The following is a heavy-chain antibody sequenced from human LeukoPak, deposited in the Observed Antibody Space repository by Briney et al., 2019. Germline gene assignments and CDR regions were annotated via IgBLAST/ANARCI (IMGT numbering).Heavy chain of an antibody. CDR3: ATQRPRDGYASH. Sequence: GGSLRLSCAASGFTFSSYSMNWVRQAPGKVLEWVSSISSSSSYIYYADSVKGRFTISRDNAKNSLYLQMNSLRAEDTAVYYCATQRPRDGYASHWGQGTLVTVSS. CDR2: ISSSSSYI. CDR1: GFTFSSYS. D-gene: IGHD5-24*01. J-gene: IGHJ4*02. V-gene: IGHV3-21*01.